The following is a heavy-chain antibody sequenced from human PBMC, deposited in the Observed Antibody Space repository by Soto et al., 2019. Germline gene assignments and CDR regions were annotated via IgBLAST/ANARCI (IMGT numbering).Heavy chain of an antibody. CDR3: AREDRDGYNSWAFDI. J-gene: IGHJ3*02. Sequence: GGSLRLSCAASGFTFSSYSMNWVRQAPGKGLEWVSSISSSSSYIYYADSVKGRFTISRDNAKNSLYLQMNSLRADDTAVYYCAREDRDGYNSWAFDIWGQGTMVTVSS. V-gene: IGHV3-21*01. CDR2: ISSSSSYI. CDR1: GFTFSSYS. D-gene: IGHD5-12*01.